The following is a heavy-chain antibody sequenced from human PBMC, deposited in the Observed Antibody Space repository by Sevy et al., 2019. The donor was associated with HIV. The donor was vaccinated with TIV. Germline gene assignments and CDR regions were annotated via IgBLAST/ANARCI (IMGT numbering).Heavy chain of an antibody. CDR2: ISNSGTTK. J-gene: IGHJ4*02. CDR1: GFTFSSYE. V-gene: IGHV3-48*03. Sequence: GGSLRLSCAASGFTFSSYEMNWVRQAPGKGLEWVSYISNSGTTKYYSDSVKGRFTISRDNARNSLYLQMHSLRAEDTAVYYCASDLPPSATTVANFDCWGQGTLVTVSS. D-gene: IGHD4-17*01. CDR3: ASDLPPSATTVANFDC.